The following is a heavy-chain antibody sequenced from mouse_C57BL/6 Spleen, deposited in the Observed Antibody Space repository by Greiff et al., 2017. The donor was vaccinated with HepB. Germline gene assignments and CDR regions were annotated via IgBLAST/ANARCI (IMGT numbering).Heavy chain of an antibody. V-gene: IGHV1-18*01. J-gene: IGHJ3*01. CDR3: ASYGNSFAY. CDR1: GYTFTDYN. D-gene: IGHD2-1*01. CDR2: INPNNGGT. Sequence: VHVKQSGPELVKPGASVKIPCKASGYTFTDYNMDWVKQSHGKSLEWIGDINPNNGGTIYNQKFKGKATLTVDKSSSTAYMELRSLTSEDTAVYYCASYGNSFAYWGQGTLVTVSA.